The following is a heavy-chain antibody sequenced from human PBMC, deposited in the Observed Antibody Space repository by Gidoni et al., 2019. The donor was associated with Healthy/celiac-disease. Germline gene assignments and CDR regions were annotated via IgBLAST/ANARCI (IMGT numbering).Heavy chain of an antibody. CDR3: ARDRWVAVAMIGTRDFDY. Sequence: SMNWVRQAPGKGLEWVSSISSSGSTIYYADSVKGRFTISRDNAKNSLYLQMNSLRAEDTAVYYCARDRWVAVAMIGTRDFDYWGQGTLVTVSS. CDR2: ISSSGSTI. J-gene: IGHJ4*02. V-gene: IGHV3-21*01. D-gene: IGHD6-19*01. CDR1: S.